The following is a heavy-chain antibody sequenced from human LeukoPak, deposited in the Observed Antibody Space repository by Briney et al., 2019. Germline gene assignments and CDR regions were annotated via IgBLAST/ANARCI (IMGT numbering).Heavy chain of an antibody. Sequence: ASVKVSCTASGYTFNIYGISWVRQAPGQGLEWMGWMNPNSGNTGYAQKFQGRVTMTRNTSISTAYMELSSLRSEDTAVYYCARTRNQIVGASYHYYYYMNVWGKGTTVTISS. D-gene: IGHD1-26*01. CDR2: MNPNSGNT. J-gene: IGHJ6*03. CDR3: ARTRNQIVGASYHYYYYMNV. V-gene: IGHV1-8*02. CDR1: GYTFNIYG.